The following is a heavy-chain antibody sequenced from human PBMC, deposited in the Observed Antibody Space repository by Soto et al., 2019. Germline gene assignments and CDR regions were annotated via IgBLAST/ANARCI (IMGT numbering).Heavy chain of an antibody. CDR3: AIMSYYDPSHFDP. Sequence: QVQLQESGPGLVKPSGTLSLTCAVSGGSISTTHWWTWVRQPPGKGLEWIGEIYHSGSTNYNPSLTSRVTSPVDKPQNHFSLSLRSATAADTAVYSCAIMSYYDPSHFDPWGQGNLVTVSS. V-gene: IGHV4-4*02. D-gene: IGHD3-22*01. CDR2: IYHSGST. CDR1: GGSISTTHW. J-gene: IGHJ5*02.